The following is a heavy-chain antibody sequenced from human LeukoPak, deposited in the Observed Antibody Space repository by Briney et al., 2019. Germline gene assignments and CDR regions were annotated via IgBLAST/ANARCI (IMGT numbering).Heavy chain of an antibody. D-gene: IGHD3-10*01. Sequence: GGSLRLSCAASGFTFSSYSMNWVRQAPGKGLEWVSYISSSSSTIYYADSVKGRFTISRDNAKNSLYLQMNSLRAEDTAVYYCARGLYYYGSGSYYDYYYYYGMDVWGQGTTVTVSS. CDR1: GFTFSSYS. J-gene: IGHJ6*02. V-gene: IGHV3-48*04. CDR2: ISSSSSTI. CDR3: ARGLYYYGSGSYYDYYYYYGMDV.